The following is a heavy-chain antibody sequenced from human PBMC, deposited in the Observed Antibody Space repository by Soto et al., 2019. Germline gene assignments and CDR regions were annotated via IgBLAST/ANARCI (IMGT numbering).Heavy chain of an antibody. D-gene: IGHD5-18*01. CDR1: GGSFSVYY. V-gene: IGHV4-34*01. CDR3: ARVGIQLWTHFDY. CDR2: INHSGST. J-gene: IGHJ4*02. Sequence: PSDTLSITCAVYGGSFSVYYWGWIRQPPGKGLEWIGEINHSGSTNYNPSLKSRVTISVDTSRNQFSLKLSSVTAADTAVYYCARVGIQLWTHFDYWGQGTLVTVSS.